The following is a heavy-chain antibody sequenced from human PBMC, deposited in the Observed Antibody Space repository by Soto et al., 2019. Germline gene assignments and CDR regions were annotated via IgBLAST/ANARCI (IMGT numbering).Heavy chain of an antibody. D-gene: IGHD2-21*02. CDR1: GYSFTSYW. CDR2: IYPGDSET. J-gene: IGHJ6*02. Sequence: GESLKISCKGSGYSFTSYWIVWVRQMPGKGLEWMGIIYPGDSETRYSPSLQGQVTMSADKSTSTAYLQWSSLKASDTAMYYCARRSYCVGYCTRRPYDYYRMDAWRQGTTVTVS. V-gene: IGHV5-51*01. CDR3: ARRSYCVGYCTRRPYDYYRMDA.